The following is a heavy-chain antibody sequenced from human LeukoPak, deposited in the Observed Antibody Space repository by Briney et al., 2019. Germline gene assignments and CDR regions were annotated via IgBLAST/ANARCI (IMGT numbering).Heavy chain of an antibody. J-gene: IGHJ4*02. V-gene: IGHV3-30*04. CDR3: ARDLHCSGGSCYSGLHY. Sequence: PGGSLRLSCAASGFTFSSYAMHWVRQAPGKGLEWVAVISYDGSNKYYADSVKGRFTISRDNSKNTLYLQMNSLRPEDTAVYYCARDLHCSGGSCYSGLHYWGQGTLVTVSS. CDR1: GFTFSSYA. CDR2: ISYDGSNK. D-gene: IGHD2-15*01.